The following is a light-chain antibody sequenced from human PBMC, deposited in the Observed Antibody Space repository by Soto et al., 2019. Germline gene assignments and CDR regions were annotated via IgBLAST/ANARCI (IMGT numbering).Light chain of an antibody. Sequence: DIQMTQSPSSLSALVGDRVTITCRASQSIATYLNWYQQKPGKAPKLLIYAASSLQSGVPSRFSGSGSGTDFTLTISSLQAEDFASYYCQHSLRTPPTSGGGTKVEIK. CDR1: QSIATY. V-gene: IGKV1-39*01. CDR3: QHSLRTPPT. CDR2: AAS. J-gene: IGKJ4*01.